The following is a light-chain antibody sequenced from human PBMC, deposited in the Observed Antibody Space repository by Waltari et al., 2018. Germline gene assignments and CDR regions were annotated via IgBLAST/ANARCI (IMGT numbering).Light chain of an antibody. J-gene: IGKJ1*01. V-gene: IGKV3-20*01. CDR2: GAS. Sequence: EVVLTQSPGTLSLSPGERATLSCRASHSVSRALAWYQQQPGQAPRLLIYGASLRSTGIPDRFSGSGSGTDFSLTISRLEPADSAMYYCQHYVRLPATFGQGTKVEIK. CDR3: QHYVRLPAT. CDR1: HSVSRA.